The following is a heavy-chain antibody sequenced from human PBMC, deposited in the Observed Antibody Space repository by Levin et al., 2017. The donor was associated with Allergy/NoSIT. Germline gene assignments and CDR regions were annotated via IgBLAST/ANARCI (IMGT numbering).Heavy chain of an antibody. CDR2: INPNSGGT. CDR3: ARDAYGTSTSCRFRFDY. CDR1: GYTFTDYY. V-gene: IGHV1-2*02. J-gene: IGHJ4*02. Sequence: ASVKVSCKASGYTFTDYYMHWVRQAPGQGLEWMGWINPNSGGTNSAQKFQGRVTMTRDTSISTAYMELSRLRSDDTAVYYCARDAYGTSTSCRFRFDYWGQGTLATVSS. D-gene: IGHD2-2*01.